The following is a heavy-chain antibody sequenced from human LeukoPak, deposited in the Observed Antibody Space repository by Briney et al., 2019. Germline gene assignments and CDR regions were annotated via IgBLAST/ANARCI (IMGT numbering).Heavy chain of an antibody. CDR1: GYTLTELS. Sequence: ASVKVSCKVSGYTLTELSMHWVRQAPGKGLEWMGSFDPEDGETIYAQKFQGRVTMTEDTSTDTAYMELSSLRSEDTAVYYCATGTYCSSTNCPYYYYYYMDVWGKGTTVTISS. CDR2: FDPEDGET. V-gene: IGHV1-24*01. CDR3: ATGTYCSSTNCPYYYYYYMDV. J-gene: IGHJ6*03. D-gene: IGHD2-2*01.